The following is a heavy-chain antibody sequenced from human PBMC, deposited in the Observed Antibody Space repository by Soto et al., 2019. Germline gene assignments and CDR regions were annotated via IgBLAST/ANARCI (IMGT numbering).Heavy chain of an antibody. CDR2: INPSGGST. Sequence: ASVKVSCKASGYTFTSYYMHWVRQAPGQGLEWMGIINPSGGSTSYAQKFQGRVTMTRDTSTSTAYMELRSLRSDDTAVYYCARVESSSWYVLSYMDVWGKGTTVTVSS. CDR3: ARVESSSWYVLSYMDV. V-gene: IGHV1-46*01. J-gene: IGHJ6*03. CDR1: GYTFTSYY. D-gene: IGHD6-13*01.